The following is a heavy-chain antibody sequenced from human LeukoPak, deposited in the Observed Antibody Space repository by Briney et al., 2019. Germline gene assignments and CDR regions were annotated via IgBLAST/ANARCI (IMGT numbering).Heavy chain of an antibody. CDR3: ARDREGLRYFDY. J-gene: IGHJ4*02. V-gene: IGHV1-69*04. D-gene: IGHD3-3*01. Sequence: GASVKVSCKASGGTFSSYAISWVRQAPGQGLEWMGRIIPILGIANYAQKFQGRVTITADKSTSTAYMELSSLRSEDTAVYYCARDREGLRYFDYWGQGTLVTVSS. CDR1: GGTFSSYA. CDR2: IIPILGIA.